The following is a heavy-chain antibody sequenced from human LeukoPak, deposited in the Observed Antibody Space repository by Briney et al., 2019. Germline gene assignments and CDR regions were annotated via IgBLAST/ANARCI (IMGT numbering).Heavy chain of an antibody. Sequence: PSETLSLTCTVSGGSITHYYWTWIRQPPGKGLEWIGNIYYKGNTNYNPSLKSRVTMSVDTSTNHLSLKVRSVTAGDTAVYFCARGLQTGRNDAFDPWGQGTLVTVSS. CDR2: IYYKGNT. J-gene: IGHJ5*02. V-gene: IGHV4-59*01. CDR3: ARGLQTGRNDAFDP. D-gene: IGHD1-1*01. CDR1: GGSITHYY.